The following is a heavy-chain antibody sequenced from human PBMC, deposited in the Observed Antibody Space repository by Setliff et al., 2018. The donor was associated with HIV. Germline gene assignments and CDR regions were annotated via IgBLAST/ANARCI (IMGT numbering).Heavy chain of an antibody. CDR1: GGSISSYY. D-gene: IGHD1-26*01. V-gene: IGHV4-4*09. Sequence: SETLSLTCTVSGGSISSYYWSWIRQPPEKGLEWIGYIYNSGSTHYNPSLKNRVTISVDTSKNQFSLKLSSVTAADTALYYCARLLVGTSTKYLDLRGRGTLVTVSS. J-gene: IGHJ2*01. CDR3: ARLLVGTSTKYLDL. CDR2: IYNSGST.